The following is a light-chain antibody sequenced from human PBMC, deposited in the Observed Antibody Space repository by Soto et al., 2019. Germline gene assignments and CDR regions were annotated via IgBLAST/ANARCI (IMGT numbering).Light chain of an antibody. CDR2: AAS. Sequence: DIQMTQSPSSLSASVGDRVTITCRASQGISNYLAWYQQKPGKVPKLLIYAASTLQSGVPSRFSGSGSGTDFTLKISRVEAEDVGVYYCMQALQPPVTFGQGTRLEIK. CDR3: MQALQPPVT. V-gene: IGKV1-27*01. CDR1: QGISNY. J-gene: IGKJ5*01.